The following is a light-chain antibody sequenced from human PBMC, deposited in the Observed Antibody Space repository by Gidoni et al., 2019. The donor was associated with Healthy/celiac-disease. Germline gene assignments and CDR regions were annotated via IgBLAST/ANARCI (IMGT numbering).Light chain of an antibody. J-gene: IGKJ5*01. Sequence: ILFTLSPGTLSLSPGERATLSCRASQSVSSSYLAWNQKKPGEAPRLLIYGATSRATGIPDRFSGSGSGTEFTSTSSRLETEDVAVYCCQQYGSSSITFXXXTRLEIK. CDR1: QSVSSSY. V-gene: IGKV3-20*01. CDR2: GAT. CDR3: QQYGSSSIT.